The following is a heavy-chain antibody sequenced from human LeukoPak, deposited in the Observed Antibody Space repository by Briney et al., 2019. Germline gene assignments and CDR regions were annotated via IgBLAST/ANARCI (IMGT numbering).Heavy chain of an antibody. CDR2: IYSGGYT. V-gene: IGHV3-66*01. CDR3: ARGDLVQGGYFDL. J-gene: IGHJ2*01. Sequence: GGSLRLSCAASGFTVRSNYMTWVRQAPGKGLEWVSVIYSGGYTYYADSVKGRFTISRDNSKNTLYLQMNSLRAKDTAVYYCARGDLVQGGYFDLWGRGTLVTVSS. CDR1: GFTVRSNY. D-gene: IGHD3-10*02.